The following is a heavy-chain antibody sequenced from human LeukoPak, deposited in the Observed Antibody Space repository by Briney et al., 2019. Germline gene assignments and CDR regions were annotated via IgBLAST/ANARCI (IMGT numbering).Heavy chain of an antibody. J-gene: IGHJ4*02. V-gene: IGHV4-59*12. D-gene: IGHD6-13*01. CDR3: AREVQQLVRN. CDR2: IYYSGST. CDR1: GFTFSSYS. Sequence: GSLRLSCAASGFTFSSYSMNWVRQAPGKGLEWIGYIYYSGSTYYNPSLKSRVTISVDTSKNQFSLKLSSVTAADTAVYYCAREVQQLVRNWGQGTLVTVSS.